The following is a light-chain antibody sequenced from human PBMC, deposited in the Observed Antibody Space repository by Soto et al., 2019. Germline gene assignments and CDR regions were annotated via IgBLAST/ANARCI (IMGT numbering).Light chain of an antibody. CDR2: AES. CDR3: QQSNSFLGLT. V-gene: IGKV1-12*01. CDR1: QGISSW. Sequence: DIQMTQSPSSVSESVADRVTITCRARQGISSWLAWYQQKPGKAPTLLIYAESSMQSRVPSSFSSSGSATDFILTTSSLQPEYFATYYCQQSNSFLGLTFCGGNKVQIK. J-gene: IGKJ4*01.